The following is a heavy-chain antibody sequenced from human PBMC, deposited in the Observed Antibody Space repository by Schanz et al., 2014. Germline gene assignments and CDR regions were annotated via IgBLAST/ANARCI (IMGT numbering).Heavy chain of an antibody. Sequence: EVQLVESGGGLVQPGGSLRLSCAASGFTFSSYSMNWVRQAPGKGLEWVSYISSASSTINYADSVKGRFTISRDNAKTSLFLQMNSLTAENTAVYYCARAGYDADNWFDPWGQGTLVTVSS. CDR3: ARAGYDADNWFDP. CDR2: ISSASSTI. V-gene: IGHV3-48*01. D-gene: IGHD2-2*01. CDR1: GFTFSSYS. J-gene: IGHJ5*02.